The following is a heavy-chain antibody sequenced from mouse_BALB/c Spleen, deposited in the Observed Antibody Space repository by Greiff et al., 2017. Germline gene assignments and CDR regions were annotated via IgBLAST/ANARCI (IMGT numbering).Heavy chain of an antibody. D-gene: IGHD1-1*01. CDR3: NACHYGSSFWYFDV. J-gene: IGHJ1*01. CDR2: IDPENGDT. V-gene: IGHV14-4*02. Sequence: EVKLQESGAELVKPGASVKLSCTASGFNIKDTYMHWVKQRPEQGLEWIGWIDPENGDTEYAPKFQGKATMTADTSSNTAYLQLSSLTSEDTAVYYCNACHYGSSFWYFDVWGAGTTVTVSS. CDR1: GFNIKDTY.